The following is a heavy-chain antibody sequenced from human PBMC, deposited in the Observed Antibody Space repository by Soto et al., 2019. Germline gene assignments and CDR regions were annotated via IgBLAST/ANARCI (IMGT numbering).Heavy chain of an antibody. J-gene: IGHJ3*02. CDR3: ARRLGREQHDGFDI. V-gene: IGHV2-5*01. Sequence: LPVTVTASGFALSITPEDVASIRRPPGKTLEWLALIYGNDDKRYSPSLKSRLTIAKDTSKNQVVLTMTDMDPVDTATYYCARRLGREQHDGFDIGGHRTMVT. CDR1: GFALSITPED. CDR2: IYGNDDK. D-gene: IGHD3-10*01.